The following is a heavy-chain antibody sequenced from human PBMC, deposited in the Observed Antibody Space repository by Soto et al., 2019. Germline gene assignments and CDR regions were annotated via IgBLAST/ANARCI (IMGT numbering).Heavy chain of an antibody. CDR3: ARQQYCGSSTCYDSLYYQYMDV. V-gene: IGHV4-39*01. CDR1: GGSISSSSYY. D-gene: IGHD2-2*01. J-gene: IGHJ6*03. CDR2: IYYSGST. Sequence: SETLSLTCTVSGGSISSSSYYWGWIRQPPGKGLEWIGSIYYSGSTYYNPSLKSRVTISVDTSKNQFSLRLSSVTAADTAVYFCARQQYCGSSTCYDSLYYQYMDVWGKGNMVTVSS.